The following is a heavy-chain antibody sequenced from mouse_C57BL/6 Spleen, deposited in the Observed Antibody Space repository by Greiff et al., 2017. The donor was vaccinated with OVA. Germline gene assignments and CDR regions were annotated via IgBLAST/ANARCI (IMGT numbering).Heavy chain of an antibody. CDR2: IYPGSGNT. D-gene: IGHD2-2*01. CDR3: AREGHGYDGFAY. CDR1: GYSFTSYY. Sequence: QVQLQQSGPELVKPGASVKISCKASGYSFTSYYIHWVKQRPGQGLEWIGWIYPGSGNTKYNEKFKGKATLTADTSSSTAYMQLSSLTSEDSAVYYCAREGHGYDGFAYWGQGTLVTVSA. J-gene: IGHJ3*01. V-gene: IGHV1-66*01.